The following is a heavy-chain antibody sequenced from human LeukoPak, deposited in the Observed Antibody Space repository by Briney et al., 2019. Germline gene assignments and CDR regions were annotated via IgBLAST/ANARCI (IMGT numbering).Heavy chain of an antibody. D-gene: IGHD2-21*02. Sequence: GGSLRLSCVASGFTFSNYGMHWVRQAPGKGLEWVAVIWYDGSNKYYADSVKGRFTISRDNSKNTLYLQMDSLRAEDTAMYYCTRATLVTAYFDYWGQGTLVTVSS. CDR1: GFTFSNYG. CDR2: IWYDGSNK. J-gene: IGHJ4*02. V-gene: IGHV3-33*01. CDR3: TRATLVTAYFDY.